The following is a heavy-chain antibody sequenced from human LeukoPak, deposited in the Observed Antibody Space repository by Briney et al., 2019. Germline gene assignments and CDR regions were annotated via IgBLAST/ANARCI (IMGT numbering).Heavy chain of an antibody. CDR3: ARGTVEMATIPPDY. Sequence: ASVKVSCTASGYTFTGYYMHWVRQAPGQGLEWMGWINPNSGGTNYAQKFQGRVTMTRDTSISTAYMELSRLRSDDTAVYYCARGTVEMATIPPDYWGQGTLVTVSS. CDR2: INPNSGGT. D-gene: IGHD5-24*01. J-gene: IGHJ4*02. CDR1: GYTFTGYY. V-gene: IGHV1-2*02.